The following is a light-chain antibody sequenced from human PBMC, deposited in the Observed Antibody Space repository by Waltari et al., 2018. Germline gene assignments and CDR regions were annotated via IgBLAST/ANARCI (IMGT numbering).Light chain of an antibody. CDR2: HAS. CDR3: QHYGNLPAT. Sequence: EVVLTQSPGTLSLSPGEGATLSCRASQSISHYFAWYQQKPGQAPRLLIYHASSRATGIPERFSGSGSGTDFSLTISRLEPEDFAVYYCQHYGNLPATFGQGTKVEI. CDR1: QSISHY. J-gene: IGKJ1*01. V-gene: IGKV3-20*01.